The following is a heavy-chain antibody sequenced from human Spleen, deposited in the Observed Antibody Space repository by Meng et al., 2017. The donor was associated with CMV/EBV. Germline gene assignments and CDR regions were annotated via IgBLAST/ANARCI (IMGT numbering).Heavy chain of an antibody. V-gene: IGHV3-33*06. D-gene: IGHD3-10*01. J-gene: IGHJ4*02. CDR3: AKKSTPWGYYGSGSAIDF. Sequence: DGSNPHYADSVKGRFTISRDNSKNTLHLHMNSLRAEDTAVYYCAKKSTPWGYYGSGSAIDFWGQGTLVTVSS. CDR2: DGSNP.